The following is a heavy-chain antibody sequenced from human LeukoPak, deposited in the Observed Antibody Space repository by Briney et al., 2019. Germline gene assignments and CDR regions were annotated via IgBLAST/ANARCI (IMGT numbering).Heavy chain of an antibody. CDR1: GGSISSYY. CDR3: AKGVVWWLREFNFDY. J-gene: IGHJ4*02. V-gene: IGHV4-59*01. D-gene: IGHD5-12*01. CDR2: IDYSGST. Sequence: SETLSLTCTVSGGSISSYYWSWIRQPPGKGLEWIGYIDYSGSTNYNPSLKSRVTISVDTSKNQFSLKLSSVTAADTAVYYCAKGVVWWLREFNFDYWGQGTLVTVSS.